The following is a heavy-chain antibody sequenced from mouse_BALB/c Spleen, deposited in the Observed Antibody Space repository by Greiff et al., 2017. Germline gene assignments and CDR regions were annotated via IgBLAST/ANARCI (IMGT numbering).Heavy chain of an antibody. CDR3: ARGNLDLDY. CDR2: ISDGGSYT. J-gene: IGHJ2*01. V-gene: IGHV5-4*02. Sequence: EVKLVESGGGLVKPGGSLKLSCAASGFTFSDYYMYWVRQTPEKRLEWVATISDGGSYTYYPDSVKGRFTISRDNAKNNLYLQMSSLKSEDTAMYYCARGNLDLDYWGQGTTLTVSS. CDR1: GFTFSDYY.